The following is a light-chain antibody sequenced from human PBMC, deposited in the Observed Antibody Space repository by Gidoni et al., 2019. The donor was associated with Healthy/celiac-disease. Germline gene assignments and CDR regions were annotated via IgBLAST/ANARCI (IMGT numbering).Light chain of an antibody. CDR1: QDISNY. CDR2: DAS. J-gene: IGKJ4*01. CDR3: QQYDNLF. Sequence: DIQMTQSPSSLSASVGDRVTITCQASQDISNYLNWYQQKPGKAPKLLIYDASNLETGVPSRFSGSGFGTDFTFTISSLQPEDIATYYCQQYDNLFFGGGTKVEIK. V-gene: IGKV1-33*01.